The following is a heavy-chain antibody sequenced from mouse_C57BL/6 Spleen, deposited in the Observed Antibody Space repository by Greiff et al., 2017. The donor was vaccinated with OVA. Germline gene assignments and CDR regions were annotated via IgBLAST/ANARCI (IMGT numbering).Heavy chain of an antibody. D-gene: IGHD2-4*01. Sequence: EVHLVESGGGLVQPGGSLKLSCAASGFTFSDYGMAWVRQAPRKGPEWVAFISNLAYSIYYADTVTGRFTISRENAKNTLYLEMSSLRSEDTAMYYCARGGNYYDYDEAWFAYWGQGTLVTVSA. J-gene: IGHJ3*01. CDR3: ARGGNYYDYDEAWFAY. CDR1: GFTFSDYG. CDR2: ISNLAYSI. V-gene: IGHV5-15*01.